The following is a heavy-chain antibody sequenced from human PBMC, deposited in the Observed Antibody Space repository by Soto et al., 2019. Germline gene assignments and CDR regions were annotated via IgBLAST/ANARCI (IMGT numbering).Heavy chain of an antibody. CDR3: TSQGYSYGFVY. D-gene: IGHD5-18*01. CDR2: IRSKANSYAA. CDR1: GFTFSGSA. V-gene: IGHV3-73*01. J-gene: IGHJ4*02. Sequence: GGSLRLSCAASGFTFSGSAMHWVRQASGKGLEWVGRIRSKANSYAAAYVASVKGRFTISRDDSKNTAYLQMNSLKTEDTAVYYCTSQGYSYGFVYWGQGTLVTVSS.